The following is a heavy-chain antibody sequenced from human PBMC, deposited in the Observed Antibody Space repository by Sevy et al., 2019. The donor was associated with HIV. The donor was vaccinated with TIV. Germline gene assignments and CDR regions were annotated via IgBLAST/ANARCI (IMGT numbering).Heavy chain of an antibody. J-gene: IGHJ4*02. V-gene: IGHV4-39*01. Sequence: SETLSLTCTVSGASISSSGYYWGWIRQPPGKGLEWIASIRYTGSTYYNPSFRSRVTISADASKNQFSLRLNSVTAADTAVYYCAGPTLTYSSGWSYYDHWGQGTVVTVSS. CDR1: GASISSSGYY. CDR2: IRYTGST. D-gene: IGHD6-19*01. CDR3: AGPTLTYSSGWSYYDH.